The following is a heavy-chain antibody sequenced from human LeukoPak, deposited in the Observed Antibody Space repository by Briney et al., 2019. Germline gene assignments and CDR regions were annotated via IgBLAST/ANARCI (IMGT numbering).Heavy chain of an antibody. J-gene: IGHJ4*02. Sequence: PGGSLRLSCAASGFTFSSYGMHWVRQAPAKGLDGVAVISYDGSNKYYADSVKGRSTISRDNSKNTLYLQMNSLRAEDTAVYYCAKDRVLLWFGELSLLDAFDYWGQGTLVTVSS. CDR2: ISYDGSNK. CDR1: GFTFSSYG. V-gene: IGHV3-30*18. CDR3: AKDRVLLWFGELSLLDAFDY. D-gene: IGHD3-10*01.